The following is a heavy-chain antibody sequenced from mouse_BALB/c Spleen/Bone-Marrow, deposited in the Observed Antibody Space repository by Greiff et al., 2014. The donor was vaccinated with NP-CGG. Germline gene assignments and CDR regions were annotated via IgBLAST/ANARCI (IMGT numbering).Heavy chain of an antibody. V-gene: IGHV5-17*02. Sequence: EVQLVESGGGLVQPGGSRKLSCAASGFTFSSFGMHWVRQAPEKGLEWVAYISSCSSTIYYADTVKGRFTISRVNPKNTLFLQMTSLRSEDTAMYYCARLRRYYGYFDYWGQGATLTVSS. CDR2: ISSCSSTI. CDR3: ARLRRYYGYFDY. J-gene: IGHJ2*01. D-gene: IGHD1-1*01. CDR1: GFTFSSFG.